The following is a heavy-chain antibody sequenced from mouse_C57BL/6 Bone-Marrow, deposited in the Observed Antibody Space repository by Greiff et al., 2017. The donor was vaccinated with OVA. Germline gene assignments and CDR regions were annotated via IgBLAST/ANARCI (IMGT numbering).Heavy chain of an antibody. J-gene: IGHJ4*01. Sequence: QVQLQQPGAELVMPGASVKLSCKASGYTFTSYWMHWVKQRPGQGLEWIGEIDPSDSYTNYNHQFKGKSTLTVDNSSSPAYMQLSSLTSEDSAVYYCARCPYYYGGSYDYAMDYWGQGTSVTVSS. CDR1: GYTFTSYW. D-gene: IGHD1-1*01. CDR2: IDPSDSYT. CDR3: ARCPYYYGGSYDYAMDY. V-gene: IGHV1-69*01.